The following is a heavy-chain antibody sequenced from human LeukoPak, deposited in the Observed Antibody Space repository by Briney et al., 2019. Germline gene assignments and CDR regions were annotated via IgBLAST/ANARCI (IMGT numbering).Heavy chain of an antibody. CDR1: GGSISSSSYY. V-gene: IGHV4-39*01. CDR3: ARGGIAVAGFDY. D-gene: IGHD6-19*01. Sequence: PSETLSLTCTVSGGSISSSSYYWGWIRQPPGKGLEWIGSIYYSGSTYYNPSLKSRVTISVDTSKNQFSLKLSSVTAADTAVYYCARGGIAVAGFDYWGQGTLVTISS. J-gene: IGHJ4*02. CDR2: IYYSGST.